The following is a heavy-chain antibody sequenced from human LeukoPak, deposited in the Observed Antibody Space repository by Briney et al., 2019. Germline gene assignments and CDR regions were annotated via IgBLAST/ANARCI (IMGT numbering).Heavy chain of an antibody. CDR1: GDSISSSW. J-gene: IGHJ4*02. CDR3: ARDIPRGYSSSSGDY. D-gene: IGHD6-6*01. V-gene: IGHV4-59*01. Sequence: SETLSLTCTVSGDSISSSWWAWIRQPPGKGLEWIGYIYYSGTPTSYNPSLRSRVTISIDTSRNQFSLKLSSVTAADTVVYYCARDIPRGYSSSSGDYWGQGTLVTVSS. CDR2: IYYSGTPT.